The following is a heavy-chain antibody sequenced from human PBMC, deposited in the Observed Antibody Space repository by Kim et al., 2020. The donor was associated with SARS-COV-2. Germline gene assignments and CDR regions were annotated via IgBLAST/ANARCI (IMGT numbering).Heavy chain of an antibody. D-gene: IGHD3-16*01. CDR1: GFTVSSNY. CDR2: IYSGGST. J-gene: IGHJ4*02. V-gene: IGHV3-66*01. CDR3: ARETAWGDQKSRKRLFDY. Sequence: GGSLRLSCAASGFTVSSNYMSWVRQAPGKGLEWVSVIYSGGSTYYADSVKGRFTISRDNSKNTLYLQMNSLRAEDTAVYYCARETAWGDQKSRKRLFDYWGQGTLVTVSS.